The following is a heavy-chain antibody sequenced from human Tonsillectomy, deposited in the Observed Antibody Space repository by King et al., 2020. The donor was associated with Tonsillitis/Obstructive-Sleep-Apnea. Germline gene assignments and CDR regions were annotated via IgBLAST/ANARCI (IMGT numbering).Heavy chain of an antibody. V-gene: IGHV4-34*01. CDR2: INHSGST. CDR3: ARGLTIFGVAIADNWFDP. Sequence: VQLQQWGAGLLKPSETLSLTCAVYGGSFSGYYWSWIRQPPGKGLEWIGEINHSGSTNYNPSLKSRVTISVDTSKNQFSLKLSSVTAADTAVYYCARGLTIFGVAIADNWFDPWGQGTLVTVSS. D-gene: IGHD3-3*01. J-gene: IGHJ5*02. CDR1: GGSFSGYY.